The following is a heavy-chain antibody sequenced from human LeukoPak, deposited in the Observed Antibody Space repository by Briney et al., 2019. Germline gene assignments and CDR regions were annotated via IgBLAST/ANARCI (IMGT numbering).Heavy chain of an antibody. Sequence: TGGSLTLSCIASGFTFKNYWMTWVRQAPGKGLEWVAHIEQKGSDKYHVDSAKGRFTISRDNAENSLFLQMNSLRVDDTAVYYCARVPSITIFGRPTYCDLWGQGTLVTVSS. CDR1: GFTFKNYW. D-gene: IGHD3-3*01. V-gene: IGHV3-7*01. J-gene: IGHJ5*02. CDR3: ARVPSITIFGRPTYCDL. CDR2: IEQKGSDK.